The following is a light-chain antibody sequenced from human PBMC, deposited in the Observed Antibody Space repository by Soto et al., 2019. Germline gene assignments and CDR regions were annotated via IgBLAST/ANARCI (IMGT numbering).Light chain of an antibody. CDR3: SSYTSSTTVV. CDR1: SSDVGGYNY. CDR2: DVS. V-gene: IGLV2-14*01. J-gene: IGLJ2*01. Sequence: QSALTQPASVSGSPGQSITISRTGTSSDVGGYNYVSWYQQHPGKAPKLIIYDVSNRPSGVSNRFSGSRSGNTASLTISGLQAEDEADYYCSSYTSSTTVVFGGGTKVTVL.